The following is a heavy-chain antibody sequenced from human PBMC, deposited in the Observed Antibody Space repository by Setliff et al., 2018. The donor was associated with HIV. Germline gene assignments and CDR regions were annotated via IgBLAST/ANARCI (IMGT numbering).Heavy chain of an antibody. D-gene: IGHD6-25*01. CDR1: GGSFNSYA. Sequence: ASVKVSCKDSGGSFNSYALDWVRQAPGQGLEWIGGVVPIIGAAKYAQKFRGRVTITADESTSTAYMELSSLTSDDTAVYFCARGCSSGWDRVDCFDPWGQGTLVTVSS. CDR2: VVPIIGAA. J-gene: IGHJ5*02. V-gene: IGHV1-69*13. CDR3: ARGCSSGWDRVDCFDP.